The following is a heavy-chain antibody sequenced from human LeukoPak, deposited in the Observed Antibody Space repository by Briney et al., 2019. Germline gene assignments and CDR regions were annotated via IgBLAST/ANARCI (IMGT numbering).Heavy chain of an antibody. CDR3: AKDWEYSSSGTFDY. D-gene: IGHD6-6*01. V-gene: IGHV3-30*02. J-gene: IGHJ4*02. CDR1: GFTFSSYG. Sequence: GGSLRLSCAASGFTFSSYGMHWVRQAPGKGLEWLAFIRFDASDQYYADSVKGRFTTLRDNSKNTLYLQMNSLRAEDTAVYYCAKDWEYSSSGTFDYWGQGTLVTVSP. CDR2: IRFDASDQ.